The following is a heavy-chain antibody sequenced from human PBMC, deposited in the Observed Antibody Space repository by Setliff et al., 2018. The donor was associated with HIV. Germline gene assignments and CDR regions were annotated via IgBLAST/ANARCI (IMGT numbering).Heavy chain of an antibody. D-gene: IGHD2-15*01. CDR1: GLTFNNAW. CDR2: IKSASAGGAI. CDR3: ARSGGDCSGISCYSLWFDP. Sequence: GGSLRLSCAASGLTFNNAWMNWVRQAPGKGLEWVGRIKSASAGGAIDYAAPVKGRFSISRDDSEKKLYLQMNSLRTDDTAVYYCARSGGDCSGISCYSLWFDPWGHGTLVTVSS. V-gene: IGHV3-15*07. J-gene: IGHJ5*02.